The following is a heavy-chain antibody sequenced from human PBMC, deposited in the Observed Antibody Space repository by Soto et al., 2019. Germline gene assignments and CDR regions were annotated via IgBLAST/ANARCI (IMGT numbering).Heavy chain of an antibody. Sequence: GESLKISCKGPGYSFANYWIGWVRQIPGKGLEWMGVIYPGDSDTRYGPSFQGQVTISVDKSISTAYLQWSSLKSSDTAMYYCARLRGYINYGCYHQEVIDVCGQGSTVIVSS. V-gene: IGHV5-51*01. CDR1: GYSFANYW. CDR2: IYPGDSDT. D-gene: IGHD4-17*01. J-gene: IGHJ6*01. CDR3: ARLRGYINYGCYHQEVIDV.